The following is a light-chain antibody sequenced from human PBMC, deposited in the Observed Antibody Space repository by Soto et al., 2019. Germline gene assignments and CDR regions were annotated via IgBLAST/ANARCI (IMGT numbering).Light chain of an antibody. V-gene: IGKV1-12*02. CDR2: AAS. J-gene: IGKJ4*01. CDR3: QQSYSTP. CDR1: QDLDRW. Sequence: DIQMTQSPSSLSASVGDRVTITCRASQDLDRWLSWYQQKPGEAPKVLIYAASNLRSGVPSRFSGSGSGTEFTLTISSLQPDDFATYYCQQSYSTPFGGGTKVDIK.